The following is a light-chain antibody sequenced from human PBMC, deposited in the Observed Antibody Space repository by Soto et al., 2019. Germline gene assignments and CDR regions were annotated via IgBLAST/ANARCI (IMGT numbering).Light chain of an antibody. CDR1: QDISNY. CDR2: DAS. V-gene: IGKV1-33*01. CDR3: QQYDNLPIT. J-gene: IGKJ5*01. Sequence: DIQMPPSSSSLSASVGDRVTLTCQARQDISNYLNWYQQKPGKAPQLLIYDASNLETGVPSRFSGSGSGTDFTFTISSLQPEDIATYYCQQYDNLPITFGQGTRLEI.